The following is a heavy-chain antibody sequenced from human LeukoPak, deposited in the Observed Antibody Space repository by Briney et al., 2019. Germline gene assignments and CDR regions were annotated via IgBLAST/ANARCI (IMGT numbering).Heavy chain of an antibody. Sequence: GASVKVSCKASGYTFTSHAMHWVRQAPGQRLEWMGWINAGNGNTKYSQKFQGRVTITRDTSASTAYMELSSLRSEDTAVYYCARSAAAGTLAEYFQHWGQGTLVTVSS. V-gene: IGHV1-3*01. CDR2: INAGNGNT. CDR3: ARSAAAGTLAEYFQH. CDR1: GYTFTSHA. J-gene: IGHJ1*01. D-gene: IGHD6-13*01.